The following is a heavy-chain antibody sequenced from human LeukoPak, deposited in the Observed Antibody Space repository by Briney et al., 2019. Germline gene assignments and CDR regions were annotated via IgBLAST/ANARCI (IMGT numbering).Heavy chain of an antibody. CDR3: ARGSQGWYYDFWSGYYAFDY. J-gene: IGHJ4*02. CDR1: GYTFTSYA. CDR2: INAGNGNT. V-gene: IGHV1-3*01. D-gene: IGHD3-3*01. Sequence: ASVKVSCKASGYTFTSYAMHWVRQAPGQRLEWMGWINAGNGNTKYSQKFQGRVTMTRNTSISTAYMELSSLRSEDTAVYYCARGSQGWYYDFWSGYYAFDYWGQGTLVTVSS.